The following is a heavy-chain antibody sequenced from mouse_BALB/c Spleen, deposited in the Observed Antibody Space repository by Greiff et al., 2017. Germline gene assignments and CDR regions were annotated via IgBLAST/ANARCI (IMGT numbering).Heavy chain of an antibody. CDR1: GFTFSSYA. CDR3: ARDRSGYAMDY. V-gene: IGHV5-9-4*01. D-gene: IGHD2-14*01. Sequence: EVMLVESGGGLVKPGGSLKLSCAASGFTFSSYAMSWVRQSPEKRLEWVAEISSGGSYTYYPDTVTGRFTISRDNAKNTLYLEMSSLRSEDTAMYYCARDRSGYAMDYWGQGTSVTVSS. CDR2: ISSGGSYT. J-gene: IGHJ4*01.